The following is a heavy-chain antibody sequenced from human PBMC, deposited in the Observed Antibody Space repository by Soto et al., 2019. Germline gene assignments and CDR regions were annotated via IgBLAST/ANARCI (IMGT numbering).Heavy chain of an antibody. CDR1: GFTFGNYG. CDR3: AKGFIVVVTVLRPDDAFDV. CDR2: ISGGGGNT. Sequence: DVKLLESGGGLVHPGGSLRLSCATSGFTFGNYGINWVRQAPGKGLAWVAGISGGGGNTYYADSVKGRFTISRDPLKKTVFLEMKSLRAEDTAVYYCAKGFIVVVTVLRPDDAFDVWGQGTLVSVSS. D-gene: IGHD2-21*02. V-gene: IGHV3-23*01. J-gene: IGHJ3*01.